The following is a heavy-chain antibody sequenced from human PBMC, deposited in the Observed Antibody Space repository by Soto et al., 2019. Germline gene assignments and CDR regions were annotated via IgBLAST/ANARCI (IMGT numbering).Heavy chain of an antibody. J-gene: IGHJ4*02. V-gene: IGHV3-64*01. CDR2: INSNGGST. CDR3: ARGLAYFDY. Sequence: EVQLVESGGGLVQPGGSLRLSCAASGFTFSSYAMHWVRQAPGKGLEYVSAINSNGGSTYYANSVKGRFTISRDNSKNTLSLQMGSLRAEDMAVYYCARGLAYFDYWGQGTLVTVSS. CDR1: GFTFSSYA.